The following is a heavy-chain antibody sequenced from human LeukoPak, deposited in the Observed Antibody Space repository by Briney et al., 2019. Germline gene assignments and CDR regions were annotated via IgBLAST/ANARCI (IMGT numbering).Heavy chain of an antibody. CDR1: GESFSGYY. Sequence: SETLSLTCAVYGESFSGYYWSWIRQPPGKGLTWIGEVNHSGTTNYNPSLKSRVTISLDTSKSQFSLMLSSVTAAATAVYYCARGKYDSGGYYLDYWGQGTLVTVSS. D-gene: IGHD3-22*01. V-gene: IGHV4-34*01. CDR2: VNHSGTT. J-gene: IGHJ4*02. CDR3: ARGKYDSGGYYLDY.